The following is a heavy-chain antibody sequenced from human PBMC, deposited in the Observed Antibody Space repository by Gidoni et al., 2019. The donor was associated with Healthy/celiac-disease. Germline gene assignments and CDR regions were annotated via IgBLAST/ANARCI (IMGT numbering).Heavy chain of an antibody. CDR3: AKGSGAVIEYYYYGMDV. V-gene: IGHV3-23*01. D-gene: IGHD3-16*02. CDR1: GFTFSSYA. CDR2: ISGSGGST. Sequence: EVQLLESGGGLVQPGGSLRLSCAASGFTFSSYAMSWFRQAPGKGLEWVSAISGSGGSTYYADSVKGRFTISRDNSKNTLYLQMNSLRAEDTAVYYCAKGSGAVIEYYYYGMDVWGQGTTVTVSS. J-gene: IGHJ6*02.